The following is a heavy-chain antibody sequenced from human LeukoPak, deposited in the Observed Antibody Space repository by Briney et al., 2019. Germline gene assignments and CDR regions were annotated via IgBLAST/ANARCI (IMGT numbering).Heavy chain of an antibody. V-gene: IGHV1-46*01. CDR3: AREMEVGATDDAFDI. CDR2: INPSGGST. J-gene: IGHJ3*02. CDR1: GGTFSSYA. Sequence: ASVKVSCKASGGTFSSYAISWVRQAPGQGLEWMGIINPSGGSTSYAQKFQGRVTMTRDTSTSTVYMELSSLRSEDTAVYYCAREMEVGATDDAFDIWGQGTMVTVSS. D-gene: IGHD1-26*01.